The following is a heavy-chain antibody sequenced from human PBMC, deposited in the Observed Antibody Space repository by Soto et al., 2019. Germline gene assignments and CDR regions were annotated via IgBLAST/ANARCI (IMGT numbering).Heavy chain of an antibody. CDR2: ISTNGGST. CDR1: GLTFRTYA. J-gene: IGHJ4*02. V-gene: IGHV3-64D*06. D-gene: IGHD3-22*01. Sequence: GGSLSLSCAASGLTFRTYAMHWVRQAPGKGLEYVSSISTNGGSTDYADAVKGRFTISRDNSKNTVYLQMSSLRVEDTAVYYCVKGEYYYDSSGYYPFDYWGQGTLVTVSS. CDR3: VKGEYYYDSSGYYPFDY.